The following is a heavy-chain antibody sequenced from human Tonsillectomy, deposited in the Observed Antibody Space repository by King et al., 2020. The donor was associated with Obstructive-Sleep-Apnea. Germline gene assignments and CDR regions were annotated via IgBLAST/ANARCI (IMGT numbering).Heavy chain of an antibody. J-gene: IGHJ5*02. CDR1: GGSFSGYY. CDR2: INNSGST. Sequence: VQLQQWGAGLLKPSETLSLTCAVYGGSFSGYYWSWIRQPPGKGLEWIGEINNSGSTNYKPSLKSRVTISVDTSKNQFSLKLSPVTAADKAVYYCAIQEYYYDSTCYYYRCFDPWGQGTLVTVSS. D-gene: IGHD3-22*01. CDR3: AIQEYYYDSTCYYYRCFDP. V-gene: IGHV4-34*01.